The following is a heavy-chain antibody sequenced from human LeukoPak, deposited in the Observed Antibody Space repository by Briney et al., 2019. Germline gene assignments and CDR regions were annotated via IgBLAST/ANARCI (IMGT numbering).Heavy chain of an antibody. V-gene: IGHV3-7*01. J-gene: IGHJ3*02. CDR1: GFTFSSYW. CDR3: ARELNSAFDI. Sequence: PGGSLRLSCAASGFTFSSYWMSWVRQAPGKGLEWVANMNRDGSEKNYVDSIKGRFTISRDNAANSLYLQMNSLRAEDTAVYYCARELNSAFDIWGQGTMVTVSS. D-gene: IGHD2/OR15-2a*01. CDR2: MNRDGSEK.